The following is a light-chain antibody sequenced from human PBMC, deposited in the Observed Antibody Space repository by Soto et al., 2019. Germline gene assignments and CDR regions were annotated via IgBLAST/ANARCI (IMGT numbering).Light chain of an antibody. J-gene: IGKJ1*01. Sequence: DIQMTQSPSSLSASVGDRVTITCRASQGISNYLAWYQQQPGKVPKLLIYVASTLQSGVPSRFSCSGSGTDFTLTISSLQPEDVATYYCQKYNSGPWTFGQGTKVDIK. V-gene: IGKV1-27*01. CDR3: QKYNSGPWT. CDR2: VAS. CDR1: QGISNY.